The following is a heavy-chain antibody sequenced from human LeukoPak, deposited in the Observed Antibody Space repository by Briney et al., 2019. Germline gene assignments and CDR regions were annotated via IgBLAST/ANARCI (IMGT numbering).Heavy chain of an antibody. D-gene: IGHD2-2*01. Sequence: GGSLTLSCTASGFTFSSYSMNWVRKAPGKGLEWVSSISSSSSYIYYADSVKGRFTISRGNAKNSLYLQMNSLRADDTAVCYCARAQPPFDWGQGTLVTVSS. V-gene: IGHV3-21*01. CDR2: ISSSSSYI. J-gene: IGHJ4*02. CDR3: ARAQPPFD. CDR1: GFTFSSYS.